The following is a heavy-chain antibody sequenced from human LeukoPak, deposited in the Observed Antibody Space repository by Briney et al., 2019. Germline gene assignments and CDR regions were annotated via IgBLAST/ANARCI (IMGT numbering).Heavy chain of an antibody. V-gene: IGHV1-2*02. CDR1: GYTFTGYY. CDR3: ASSDSYGNYYYYYMDV. Sequence: ASVKVSCKASGYTFTGYYMHWVRQAPGQGLEWMGWINPNSGGTNYVQKFQGRVTMTRDTSISTAYMELSRLRSDDTAVYYCASSDSYGNYYYYYMDVWGKGTTVTVSS. J-gene: IGHJ6*03. CDR2: INPNSGGT. D-gene: IGHD5-18*01.